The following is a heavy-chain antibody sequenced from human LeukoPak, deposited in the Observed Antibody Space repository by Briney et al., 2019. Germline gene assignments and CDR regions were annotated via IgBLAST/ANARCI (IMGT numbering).Heavy chain of an antibody. J-gene: IGHJ4*02. V-gene: IGHV3-23*01. Sequence: GGSLRLSCAAPGFTFSSYAMSWVRQAPGKGLGWVSGISGSGGATYYADSVKGRFTISRDNSKNTLNLQMNGLRADDTAVYYCAKVKREDSSGPPIFFDYWGQGTLVTVSS. CDR3: AKVKREDSSGPPIFFDY. CDR1: GFTFSSYA. CDR2: ISGSGGAT. D-gene: IGHD3-22*01.